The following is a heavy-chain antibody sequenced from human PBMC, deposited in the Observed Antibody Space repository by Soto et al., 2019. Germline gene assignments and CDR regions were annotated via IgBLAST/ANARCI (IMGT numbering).Heavy chain of an antibody. Sequence: GESLKISCQVSGYTFTIYWIGWVRQMPGKGLEWMGIIYPSDSDTRYSPSFQGQVTISADQSINTAYLQWDGLKASDTAIYYCARPANTVADHFDLWGQGTPVTAPQ. V-gene: IGHV5-51*01. CDR2: IYPSDSDT. CDR3: ARPANTVADHFDL. CDR1: GYTFTIYW. J-gene: IGHJ4*02. D-gene: IGHD4-17*01.